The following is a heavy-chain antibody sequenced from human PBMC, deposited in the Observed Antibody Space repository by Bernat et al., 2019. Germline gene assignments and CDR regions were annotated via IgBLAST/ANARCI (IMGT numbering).Heavy chain of an antibody. D-gene: IGHD4-17*01. J-gene: IGHJ6*02. CDR2: IYSGGST. V-gene: IGHV3-53*01. CDR3: ARDFRYGDYPYGMDV. Sequence: EVQLVESGGGLIQPGGSLRLSCAASGFTVSSNYMSWVRQAPGKGLEWVSVIYSGGSTYYADSVKGRFTISRDNSKNTLYLQMNSLRAEDTAVYYCARDFRYGDYPYGMDVWGQGTTVTVSS. CDR1: GFTVSSNY.